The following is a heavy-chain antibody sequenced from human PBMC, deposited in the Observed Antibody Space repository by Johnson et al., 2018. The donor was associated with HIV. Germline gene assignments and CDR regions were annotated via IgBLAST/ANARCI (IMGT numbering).Heavy chain of an antibody. CDR1: GFTFSSYA. CDR3: ARDRITMEVDI. D-gene: IGHD3-10*01. Sequence: QVQLVESGGGVVQPGRSLRLSCAAYGFTFSSYAMHWVRQAPGKGLEWVAVISYNGSNEYYADSVKGRFTISRDNSKNTLYLQVNSLRPEDTALYYCARDRITMEVDIWGQGTMVTVSA. J-gene: IGHJ3*02. CDR2: ISYNGSNE. V-gene: IGHV3-30*04.